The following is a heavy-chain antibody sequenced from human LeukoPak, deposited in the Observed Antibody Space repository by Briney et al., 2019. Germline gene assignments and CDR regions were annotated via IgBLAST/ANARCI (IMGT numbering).Heavy chain of an antibody. J-gene: IGHJ4*02. D-gene: IGHD2-15*01. CDR3: ARGNCSGGSCYSDY. V-gene: IGHV1-69*01. CDR2: IIPIFGTA. Sequence: SVKVSCKASGGTFSSYAISWVRQAPGQGLEWMGGIIPIFGTANYAQKFQGRVTIAADESTSTAYMELSSLRSEDTAVYYCARGNCSGGSCYSDYWGQGTLVTVSS. CDR1: GGTFSSYA.